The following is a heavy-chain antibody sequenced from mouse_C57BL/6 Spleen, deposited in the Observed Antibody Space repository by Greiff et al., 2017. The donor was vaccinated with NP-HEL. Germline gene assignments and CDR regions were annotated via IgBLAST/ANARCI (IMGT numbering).Heavy chain of an antibody. CDR2: IYPSDSET. CDR3: ARLDSVGFDY. Sequence: VQLQQPGAELVRPGSSVKLSCKASGYTFTSYWMDWVKQRPGQGLEWIGNIYPSDSETHYNQKFKDKATLTVDKSSSTAYMQLSSLTSEDSAVYYCARLDSVGFDYWGQGTTLTVSS. CDR1: GYTFTSYW. J-gene: IGHJ2*01. V-gene: IGHV1-61*01.